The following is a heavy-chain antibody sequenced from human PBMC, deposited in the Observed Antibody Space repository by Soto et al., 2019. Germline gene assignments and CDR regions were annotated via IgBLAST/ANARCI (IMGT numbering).Heavy chain of an antibody. CDR1: GYSFTSYW. CDR3: ARRDYDFWTGFFGGMDV. V-gene: IGHV5-51*01. CDR2: IYPGESDT. D-gene: IGHD3-3*01. Sequence: GESLKISCKGSGYSFTSYWIGWVRQMPGKGLEWMGIIYPGESDTRYSPSFQGQFTISADKSISTAYLQWSSLRASDTAMYYCARRDYDFWTGFFGGMDVWGQGTTVTVSS. J-gene: IGHJ6*02.